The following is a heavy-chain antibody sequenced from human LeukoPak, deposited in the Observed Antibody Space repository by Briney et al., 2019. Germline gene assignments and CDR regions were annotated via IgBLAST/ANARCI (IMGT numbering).Heavy chain of an antibody. Sequence: GASLNVSCKASGYTFTGYHIHWVRQSPGQGLEWMVRINPNSGDTNYAQKFQGRVTMTRDTSISTAYMELSRLRSDDTAVYYCARDYCSSTSCLFDYWGQGTLVTVSS. CDR1: GYTFTGYH. CDR2: INPNSGDT. CDR3: ARDYCSSTSCLFDY. J-gene: IGHJ4*02. V-gene: IGHV1-2*06. D-gene: IGHD2-2*01.